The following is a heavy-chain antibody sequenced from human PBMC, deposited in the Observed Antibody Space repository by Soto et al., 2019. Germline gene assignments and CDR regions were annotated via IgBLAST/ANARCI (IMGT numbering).Heavy chain of an antibody. CDR1: GGSISSSSYY. D-gene: IGHD1-26*01. CDR2: IYYSGST. V-gene: IGHV4-39*01. CDR3: ATRVYSGSHYDY. J-gene: IGHJ4*02. Sequence: SETLSLTCTVSGGSISSSSYYWGWIRQPPGKGLEWIGSIYYSGSTYYNPSLKSRVTISVDTSKNQFSLKLSSVTAADTAVYYCATRVYSGSHYDYWGQGTLVTVSS.